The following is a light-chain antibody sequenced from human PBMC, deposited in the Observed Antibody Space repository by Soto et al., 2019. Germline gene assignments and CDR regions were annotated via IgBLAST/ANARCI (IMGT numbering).Light chain of an antibody. CDR2: EVS. J-gene: IGLJ3*02. V-gene: IGLV2-14*01. Sequence: QSVLTQPASVSGSPGQSITISCTGTSSDVGGYNYVSWYQQHPGKAPKLMIYEVSNRPSGVSNRFSGSKSGNTASLTISGLQAEDEADYYCSSYTSSSTWVFGGGTQLT. CDR3: SSYTSSSTWV. CDR1: SSDVGGYNY.